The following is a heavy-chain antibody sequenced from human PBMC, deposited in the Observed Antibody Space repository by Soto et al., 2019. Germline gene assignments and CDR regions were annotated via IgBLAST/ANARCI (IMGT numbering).Heavy chain of an antibody. CDR2: ISAYNSNT. D-gene: IGHD1-26*01. CDR1: GYTFTNYG. V-gene: IGHV1-18*01. Sequence: ASVKVSCKASGYTFTNYGISWVRQAPGQGLEWMGWISAYNSNTNYAQKLQGRVTMTTDTSTSTAYMELRTLRSDDTAVYYCVRIVGADRRWFDPWGQGTLVTVSS. CDR3: VRIVGADRRWFDP. J-gene: IGHJ5*02.